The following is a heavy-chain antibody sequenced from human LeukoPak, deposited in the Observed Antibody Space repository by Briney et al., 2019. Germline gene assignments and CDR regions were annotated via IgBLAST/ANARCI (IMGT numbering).Heavy chain of an antibody. J-gene: IGHJ4*02. Sequence: GGSPRLSCAASGFTFNSYGMHWVRQAPVKGLEWVAVLSFDGSYKYYADSVKGRFTISRDNSKNTLYLQMNSLRVDDTAVYYCAKGSFSNWFDYWGQGTLVTVSS. V-gene: IGHV3-30*18. D-gene: IGHD4-11*01. CDR2: LSFDGSYK. CDR1: GFTFNSYG. CDR3: AKGSFSNWFDY.